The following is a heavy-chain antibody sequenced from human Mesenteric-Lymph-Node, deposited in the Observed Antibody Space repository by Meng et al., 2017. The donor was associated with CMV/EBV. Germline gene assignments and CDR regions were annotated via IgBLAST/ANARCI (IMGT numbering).Heavy chain of an antibody. J-gene: IGHJ4*02. CDR3: ARVPSFVVVVPAAVDY. V-gene: IGHV3-21*01. CDR1: GFTFSSYS. D-gene: IGHD2-2*01. Sequence: GESLKISCAASGFTFSSYSMNWVRQAPGKGLEWVSSISSSSSYIYYADSVKGRFTISRDNAKNSLYLQMNSLRAEDTAVYYCARVPSFVVVVPAAVDYWGQGTLVTVSS. CDR2: ISSSSSYI.